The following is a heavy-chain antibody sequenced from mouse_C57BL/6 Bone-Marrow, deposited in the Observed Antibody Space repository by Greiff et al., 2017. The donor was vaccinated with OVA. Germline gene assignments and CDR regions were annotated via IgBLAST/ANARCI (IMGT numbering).Heavy chain of an antibody. CDR2: IDPENGDT. J-gene: IGHJ1*03. CDR3: TTTTSYFDV. Sequence: VQLKQSGAELVRPGASVKLSCTASGFNIKDDYMHWVKQRPEQGLEWIGWIDPENGDTEYASKFQGKATITADTSSNTAYLQLSSLTSEDTAVYYCTTTTSYFDVWGTGTTVTVSS. CDR1: GFNIKDDY. V-gene: IGHV14-4*01.